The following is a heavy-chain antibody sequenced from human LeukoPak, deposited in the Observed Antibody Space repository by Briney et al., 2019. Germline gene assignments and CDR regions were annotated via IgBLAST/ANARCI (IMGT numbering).Heavy chain of an antibody. CDR1: GGSFSGYY. CDR3: ARGRPYSSPSDYYYYMDV. V-gene: IGHV4-34*01. Sequence: SETLSLTCAVYGGSFSGYYWSWIRQSPGKGLEWIGEINHSGSTYYNPSLKSRVTISVDTSKNQFSLKLSSVTAADTAVYYCARGRPYSSPSDYYYYMDVWGKGTTVTVSS. D-gene: IGHD6-13*01. CDR2: INHSGST. J-gene: IGHJ6*03.